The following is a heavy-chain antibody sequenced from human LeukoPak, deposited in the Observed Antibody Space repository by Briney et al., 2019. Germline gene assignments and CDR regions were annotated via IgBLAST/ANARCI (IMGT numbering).Heavy chain of an antibody. Sequence: SVKVSCKASGYTFTSYDINWVRQATGQGIEWMGWMNPNSGNTGYAQKFQGRVTMTRNTSISTAYMELSSLRSEDTAVYYCARYYYDSSGYYRLAHDAFDIWGQGTMVTVSS. D-gene: IGHD3-22*01. J-gene: IGHJ3*02. CDR3: ARYYYDSSGYYRLAHDAFDI. CDR1: GYTFTSYD. V-gene: IGHV1-8*01. CDR2: MNPNSGNT.